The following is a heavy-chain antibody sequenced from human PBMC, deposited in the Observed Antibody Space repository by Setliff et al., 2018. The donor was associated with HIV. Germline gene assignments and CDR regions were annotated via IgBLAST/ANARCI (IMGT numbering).Heavy chain of an antibody. V-gene: IGHV4-34*01. CDR1: GGSFSGHY. CDR3: ARVGAFGVGGWFDP. CDR2: VNHSGST. J-gene: IGHJ5*02. Sequence: TSETLSLTCAVYGGSFSGHYWSWIRQPPGKGLEWIGDVNHSGSTNYNPSLKSRVTISVDTAKNQFSLQLRSVTAADTAIYYCARVGAFGVGGWFDPWGQGSLVTVSS. D-gene: IGHD3-3*01.